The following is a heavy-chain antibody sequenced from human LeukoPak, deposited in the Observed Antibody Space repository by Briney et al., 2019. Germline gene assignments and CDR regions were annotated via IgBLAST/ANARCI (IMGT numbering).Heavy chain of an antibody. CDR2: INPNSGGT. CDR3: ARDIELRFSEWPIPFDY. V-gene: IGHV1-2*02. Sequence: ASVKVSCKASGYTFTGYYMHWVRQAPGQGLEWMGWINPNSGGTNYAQKFQGRVTMTRDTSISTAYMELSRLRSDDTAVYYCARDIELRFSEWPIPFDYWGQGTLVTVSS. CDR1: GYTFTGYY. D-gene: IGHD3-3*01. J-gene: IGHJ4*02.